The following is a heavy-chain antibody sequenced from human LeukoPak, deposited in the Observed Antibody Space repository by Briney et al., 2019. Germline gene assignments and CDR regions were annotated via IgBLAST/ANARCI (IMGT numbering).Heavy chain of an antibody. CDR2: ISSSSSYI. D-gene: IGHD2-2*01. Sequence: GGSLRLSCAASQFTFSSYSMNWVRQAPGKGLEWVSSISSSSSYIYYADSVKGRFTIPRDNAKNSLYLQMNSLRAEDTAVYYCARMGVGGSSTGAIFDWGQGTLVTVSS. CDR1: QFTFSSYS. CDR3: ARMGVGGSSTGAIFD. J-gene: IGHJ4*02. V-gene: IGHV3-21*01.